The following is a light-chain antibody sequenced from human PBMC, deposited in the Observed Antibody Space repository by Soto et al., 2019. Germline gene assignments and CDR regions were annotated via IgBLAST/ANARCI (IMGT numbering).Light chain of an antibody. CDR2: TAS. Sequence: DIQLTQSPSFLSASVGDRVTITCRASQGISNNLAWYQQKPGKAPNLLIYTASTLQRGVPSRFRGSGSGTGFSIIISSLQPVDLGTYYCQHLNGYPLTFGGGTKVEIK. CDR3: QHLNGYPLT. J-gene: IGKJ4*01. CDR1: QGISNN. V-gene: IGKV1-9*01.